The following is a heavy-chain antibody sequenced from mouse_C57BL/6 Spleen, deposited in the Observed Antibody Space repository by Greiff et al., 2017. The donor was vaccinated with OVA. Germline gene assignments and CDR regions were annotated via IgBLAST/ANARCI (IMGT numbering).Heavy chain of an antibody. J-gene: IGHJ1*03. CDR1: GYTFTSYW. Sequence: QVQLKQPGTELVKPGASVKLSCTASGYTFTSYWMHWVQQRPGQGLEWIGYINPSNGGTNYTEKFKSKATLTVDKSTSTAYVQLSRQTSEDSAVYYCASGYFDVWGTGTTVTVSS. V-gene: IGHV1-53*01. CDR3: ASGYFDV. CDR2: INPSNGGT.